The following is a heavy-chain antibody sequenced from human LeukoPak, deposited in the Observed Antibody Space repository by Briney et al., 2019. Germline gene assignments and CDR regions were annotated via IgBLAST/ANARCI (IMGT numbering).Heavy chain of an antibody. J-gene: IGHJ4*02. CDR1: GGSISSGSYY. Sequence: SQTLSLTCTVSGGSISSGSYYWSWIRQPAGKGLEWIGRIYTSGSTNYNPSLKSRVTISVDTSKNQFSLKLSSVTAADTAVYYCGRGGGGYWGQGTLVTVSS. CDR3: GRGGGGY. CDR2: IYTSGST. V-gene: IGHV4-61*02. D-gene: IGHD3-16*01.